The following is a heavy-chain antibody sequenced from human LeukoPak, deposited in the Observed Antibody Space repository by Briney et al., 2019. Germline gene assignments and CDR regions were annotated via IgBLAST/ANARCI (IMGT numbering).Heavy chain of an antibody. CDR1: GYTFTSYG. CDR3: ARDNYQLLGRTWSDY. D-gene: IGHD2-2*01. CDR2: ISAYNGNT. V-gene: IGHV1-18*01. J-gene: IGHJ4*02. Sequence: ASVKVSCKASGYTFTSYGISWVRQAPGQGLEWMGWISAYNGNTNYAQKLQGRVTMTTDTSTSTAYMELRSLRSDDTAVYCCARDNYQLLGRTWSDYWGQGTLVTVSS.